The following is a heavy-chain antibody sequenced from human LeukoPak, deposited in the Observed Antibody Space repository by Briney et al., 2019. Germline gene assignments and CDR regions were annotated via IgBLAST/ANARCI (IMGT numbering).Heavy chain of an antibody. CDR3: AKDLGIAACLYYFDY. CDR1: GFTFSSYA. J-gene: IGHJ4*02. V-gene: IGHV3-23*01. Sequence: PGRSLRLSCAASGFTFSSYAMSWVRQAPGKGLEWVSAISGSGGSTYYADSVKGQFTISRDNSKNTLYLQMNSLRAEDTAVYYCAKDLGIAACLYYFDYWGQGTLVTVSS. D-gene: IGHD6-13*01. CDR2: ISGSGGST.